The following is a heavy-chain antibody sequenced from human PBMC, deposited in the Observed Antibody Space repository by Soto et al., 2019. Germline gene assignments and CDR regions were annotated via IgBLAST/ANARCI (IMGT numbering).Heavy chain of an antibody. CDR1: GFTFSSYW. CDR3: ARLQLVLGLPFHFDY. J-gene: IGHJ4*02. CDR2: IKQDGSEK. V-gene: IGHV3-7*01. D-gene: IGHD6-6*01. Sequence: EVQLVESGGGLVQPGGSLRLSCAASGFTFSSYWMSWVRQAPGKGLEWVANIKQDGSEKYYVDSVKGRFTISRDNAKNSLYLQMHSLRAEDTAVYYCARLQLVLGLPFHFDYWGQGTLVTVSS.